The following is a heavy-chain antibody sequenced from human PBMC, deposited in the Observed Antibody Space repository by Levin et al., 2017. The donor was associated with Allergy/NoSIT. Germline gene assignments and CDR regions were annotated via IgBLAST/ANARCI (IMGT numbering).Heavy chain of an antibody. Sequence: PGGSLRLSCAASGFTFSSYAMSWVRQAPGKGLEWVSAISGSGGSTYYADSVKGRFTISRDNSKNTLYLQMNSLRAEDTAVYYCAKFYDSSGYYRSWFDPWGQGTLVTVSS. CDR2: ISGSGGST. V-gene: IGHV3-23*01. CDR3: AKFYDSSGYYRSWFDP. CDR1: GFTFSSYA. J-gene: IGHJ5*02. D-gene: IGHD3-22*01.